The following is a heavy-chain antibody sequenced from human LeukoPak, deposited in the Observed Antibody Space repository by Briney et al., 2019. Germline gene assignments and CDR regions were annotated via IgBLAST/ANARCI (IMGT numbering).Heavy chain of an antibody. CDR1: GGSISSYY. V-gene: IGHV4-59*01. CDR2: IYYSGST. Sequence: PSETLSLTCTVSGGSISSYYWSWIRQPPGKGLEWIGYIYYSGSTNYNPSLKSRVTISVDTSKNQFSLKLSSVTAADTAVYYCARSLYGGIDYWGLGTLVTVSS. D-gene: IGHD2/OR15-2a*01. J-gene: IGHJ4*02. CDR3: ARSLYGGIDY.